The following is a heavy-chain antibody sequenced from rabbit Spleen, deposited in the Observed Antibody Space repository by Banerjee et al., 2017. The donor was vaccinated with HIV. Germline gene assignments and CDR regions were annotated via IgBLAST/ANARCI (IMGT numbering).Heavy chain of an antibody. CDR3: ARDTSSSFSSYGMDL. Sequence: EESGGGLVKPGGTLTLTCKASGFSLFFYWMCWVRQAPGKGLELIGCIYAGDGSTDYTNWVNGRFTISKTSNTVDLKMTSLTAADTATYFCARDTSSSFSSYGMDLWGPGTLVTVS. J-gene: IGHJ6*01. V-gene: IGHV1S42*01. D-gene: IGHD1-1*01. CDR1: GFSLFFYW. CDR2: IYAGDGST.